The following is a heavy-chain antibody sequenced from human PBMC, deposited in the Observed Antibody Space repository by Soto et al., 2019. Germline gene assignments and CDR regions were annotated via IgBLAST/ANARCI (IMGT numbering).Heavy chain of an antibody. CDR2: ISTNGGST. J-gene: IGHJ4*02. CDR1: GFTFSIYA. V-gene: IGHV3-64*04. D-gene: IGHD3-22*01. Sequence: WGSLRLSCSASGFTFSIYAMHWVRQDPGKGLEYVSSISTNGGSTHYADSVKGRFTISRDNAKNSLYLQMNSLRAEDTAVYYCAREIYDRSGYYAPFDYWGQGTLVTVS. CDR3: AREIYDRSGYYAPFDY.